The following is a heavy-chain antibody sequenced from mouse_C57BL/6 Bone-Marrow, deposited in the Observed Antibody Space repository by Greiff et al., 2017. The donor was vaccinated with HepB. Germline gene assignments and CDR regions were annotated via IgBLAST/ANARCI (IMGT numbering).Heavy chain of an antibody. D-gene: IGHD2-4*01. Sequence: EVHLVESGGGLVQPGGSLSLSCAASGFTFTDYYMSWVRQPPGKALEWLGFIRNKANGYTTEYSASVKGRFTISRDNSQSILYLQMNALRAEDSATYYCASKSGDYDGDWYFDVWGTGTTVTVSS. V-gene: IGHV7-3*01. J-gene: IGHJ1*03. CDR3: ASKSGDYDGDWYFDV. CDR1: GFTFTDYY. CDR2: IRNKANGYTT.